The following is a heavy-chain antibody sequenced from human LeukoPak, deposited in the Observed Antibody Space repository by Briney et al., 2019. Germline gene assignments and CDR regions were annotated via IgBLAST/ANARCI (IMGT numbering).Heavy chain of an antibody. Sequence: ETLSLTCAVSGGSISSSSYYWGWIRQAPGKGLEWVSSISSSSSYIYYADSVKGRSTISRDNAKNSLYLQMNSLRAEDTAVYYCARGRGSYYYDSSGYGGYWGQGTLVTVSS. CDR3: ARGRGSYYYDSSGYGGY. V-gene: IGHV3-21*01. J-gene: IGHJ4*02. CDR1: GGSISSSS. CDR2: ISSSSSYI. D-gene: IGHD3-22*01.